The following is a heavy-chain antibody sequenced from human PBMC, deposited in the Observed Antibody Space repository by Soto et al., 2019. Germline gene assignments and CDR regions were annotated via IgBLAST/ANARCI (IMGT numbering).Heavy chain of an antibody. J-gene: IGHJ4*02. CDR1: GDSLNNNW. V-gene: IGHV4-59*01. Sequence: QVQLQESGPRLVKPSETLLLTCSVSGDSLNNNWWTWIRQAPGTAPELVGYIYYKGDTRYNPSLESRVTISLDTPKNQFSLQLRSVTGAYTAVYFCARGSLVYDSWGQGILVTVSS. D-gene: IGHD3-16*01. CDR2: IYYKGDT. CDR3: ARGSLVYDS.